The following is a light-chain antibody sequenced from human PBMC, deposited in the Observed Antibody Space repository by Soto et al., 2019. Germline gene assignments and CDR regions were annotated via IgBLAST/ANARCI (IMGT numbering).Light chain of an antibody. CDR3: QQYKNWPL. Sequence: EMVMTQSPAILSVSPGESATLSCRASQSVNSNYLAWYQQHPGQPPRLLIYGASTRATGIPVRFSGSGFGTEFTLTISSLQSEDFAVYYCQQYKNWPLFGQGTRLEI. J-gene: IGKJ5*01. CDR2: GAS. CDR1: QSVNSN. V-gene: IGKV3-15*01.